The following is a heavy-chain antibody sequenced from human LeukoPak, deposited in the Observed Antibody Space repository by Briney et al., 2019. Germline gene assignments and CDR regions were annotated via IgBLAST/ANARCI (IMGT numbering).Heavy chain of an antibody. CDR2: ISAYNGNT. CDR1: GYTFTSYG. V-gene: IGHV1-18*01. Sequence: ASGKVSCKASGYTFTSYGISWVRQAAGQGREWMGWISAYNGNTNYAQKLQGKVNMTTDTSTRTAYMELRSLRSDDTAVYYCARGGYSYGIDFDYWGQGTLVTVSS. CDR3: ARGGYSYGIDFDY. J-gene: IGHJ4*02. D-gene: IGHD5-18*01.